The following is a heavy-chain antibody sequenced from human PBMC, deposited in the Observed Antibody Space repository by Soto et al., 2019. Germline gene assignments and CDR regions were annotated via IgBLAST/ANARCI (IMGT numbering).Heavy chain of an antibody. D-gene: IGHD3-3*01. CDR2: ISAYNGNT. V-gene: IGHV1-18*01. J-gene: IGHJ6*02. CDR3: ARDSFRGYDFWSGYLDYYYYGMDV. Sequence: QVQLVQSGAEVKKPGASVKVSCKASGYTFTSYGISWVRQAPGQGLEWMGWISAYNGNTNYAQKLQGRVTMTTDTSTSTAYMELRSLRSDDTAVYYCARDSFRGYDFWSGYLDYYYYGMDVWGQGTTVTVSS. CDR1: GYTFTSYG.